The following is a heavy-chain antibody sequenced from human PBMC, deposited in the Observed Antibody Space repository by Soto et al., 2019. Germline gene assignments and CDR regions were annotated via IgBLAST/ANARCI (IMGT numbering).Heavy chain of an antibody. J-gene: IGHJ4*02. CDR2: INAGNGNT. Sequence: GASVKVSCKASGYTFTSYAMHWVRQAPGQRLEWMGWINAGNGNTKYSQKFQGRVTITRDTSASTAYMELSSLRSEDTAVYYCARVGSLYCGGDCYIFDYCGQGALVTV. V-gene: IGHV1-3*01. D-gene: IGHD2-21*02. CDR1: GYTFTSYA. CDR3: ARVGSLYCGGDCYIFDY.